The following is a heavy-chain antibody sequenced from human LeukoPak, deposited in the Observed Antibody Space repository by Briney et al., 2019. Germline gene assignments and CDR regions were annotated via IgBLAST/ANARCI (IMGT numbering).Heavy chain of an antibody. D-gene: IGHD6-13*01. CDR3: ARDRIAAAGHNWFDP. CDR1: GGTFSSYA. Sequence: GASVKVSCKASGGTFSSYAISWVRQAPGQGLEWMGRIIPILGIANYAQKFQGRVTITVDKSTSTAYMELSSLRSEDTAVYYCARDRIAAAGHNWFDPWGQGTLVTVSS. CDR2: IIPILGIA. V-gene: IGHV1-69*04. J-gene: IGHJ5*02.